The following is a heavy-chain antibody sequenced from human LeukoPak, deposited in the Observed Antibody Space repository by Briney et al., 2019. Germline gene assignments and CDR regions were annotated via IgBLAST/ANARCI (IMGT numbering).Heavy chain of an antibody. Sequence: KPSETLSLSCTVSGGSICGYYWTWIRQPPGKGLEWIGFIYYRGSTNYNPSLKSRVTISLDTSRNQFSLKLSSVTAADTAVYYCAREGGYSYGRFDYWGPRTLVTVSS. CDR2: IYYRGST. J-gene: IGHJ4*02. CDR1: GGSICGYY. V-gene: IGHV4-59*01. CDR3: AREGGYSYGRFDY. D-gene: IGHD5-18*01.